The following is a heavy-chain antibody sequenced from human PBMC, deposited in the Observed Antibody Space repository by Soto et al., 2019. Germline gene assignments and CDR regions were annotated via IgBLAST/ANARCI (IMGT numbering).Heavy chain of an antibody. V-gene: IGHV1-69*12. J-gene: IGHJ4*02. CDR1: GGTFSSYA. CDR2: VIPIFGAA. CDR3: ARGREMGY. Sequence: QVQLVQSGAEVKKPGSSVKVSCKASGGTFSSYAFNWVRQAPGQGLAWMGGVIPIFGAANYAQNFQGRVTITADESTTTAYMELSSLRSEDTAVYYCARGREMGYWGQGTLVIVYS.